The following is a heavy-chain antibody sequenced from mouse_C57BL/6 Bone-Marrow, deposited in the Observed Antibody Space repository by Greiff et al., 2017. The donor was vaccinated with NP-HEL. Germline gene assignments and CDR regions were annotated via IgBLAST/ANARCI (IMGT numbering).Heavy chain of an antibody. Sequence: QVQLQQFGPELVKPGASVKISCKASGYTFTDYYINWVKQRPGQGLEWIGWIFPGSGSTYYNEKFKGKATLTVDKSSSTAYMLLSSLTSEDSAVYFCARRPLYYYGSPLWYFDVWGTGTTVTVSS. CDR1: GYTFTDYY. D-gene: IGHD1-1*01. J-gene: IGHJ1*03. CDR2: IFPGSGST. CDR3: ARRPLYYYGSPLWYFDV. V-gene: IGHV1-75*01.